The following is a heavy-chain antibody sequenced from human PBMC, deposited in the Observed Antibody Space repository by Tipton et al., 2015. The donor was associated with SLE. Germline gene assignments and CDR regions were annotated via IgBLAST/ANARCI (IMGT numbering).Heavy chain of an antibody. CDR1: DGSISSGSYY. CDR2: ISTSGST. CDR3: AREGVRSGFDY. J-gene: IGHJ4*02. D-gene: IGHD6-6*01. Sequence: TLSLTCSVSDGSISSGSYYWSWIRQPAGKGLEWIGHISTSGSTNYNPSLNSRVTMSVDRQKNQFSLKMSSVTAADTAIYYCAREGVRSGFDYWGQGILVTVSS. V-gene: IGHV4-61*09.